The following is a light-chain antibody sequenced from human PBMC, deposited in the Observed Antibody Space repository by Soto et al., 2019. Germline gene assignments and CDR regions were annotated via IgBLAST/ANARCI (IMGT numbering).Light chain of an antibody. Sequence: DIQMTQSPSTLSASVGDRVTITCRASQSISSWLAWYQQKPGKAPKLLIYDASSLESGVPSRFSGSESGTEFTLTISRLQPDDFATYYCQPYNSYSRTFGQGT. V-gene: IGKV1-5*01. J-gene: IGKJ1*01. CDR2: DAS. CDR3: QPYNSYSRT. CDR1: QSISSW.